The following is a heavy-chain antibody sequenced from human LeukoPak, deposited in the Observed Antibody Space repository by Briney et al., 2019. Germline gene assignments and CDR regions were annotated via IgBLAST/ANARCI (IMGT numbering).Heavy chain of an antibody. CDR1: GYTFTGYY. J-gene: IGHJ4*02. CDR2: INPNSGGT. Sequence: GASVKVSCKASGYTFTGYYMHWVRQAPGQGLEWMGWINPNSGGTNYAQKFQGRVTMTRDTSISTAYMELSRLRSDDTAVYYCARVAYYDSSGYFDYWGQGTLVTVSS. CDR3: ARVAYYDSSGYFDY. V-gene: IGHV1-2*02. D-gene: IGHD3-22*01.